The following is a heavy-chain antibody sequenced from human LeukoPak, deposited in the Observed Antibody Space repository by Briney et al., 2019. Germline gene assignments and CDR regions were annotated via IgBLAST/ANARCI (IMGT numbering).Heavy chain of an antibody. J-gene: IGHJ4*02. Sequence: PSETLSLTCTVSGGSISSSSYYWGWIRQPPGKGLEWIGSIFYSGSTYYNPSLKSRATISVDTSKNQFSLKLSSVTAADTAGYYCARRGCDSIGYSIHSFDNWGQGTLVTVSS. CDR3: ARRGCDSIGYSIHSFDN. CDR2: IFYSGST. V-gene: IGHV4-39*01. CDR1: GGSISSSSYY. D-gene: IGHD3-22*01.